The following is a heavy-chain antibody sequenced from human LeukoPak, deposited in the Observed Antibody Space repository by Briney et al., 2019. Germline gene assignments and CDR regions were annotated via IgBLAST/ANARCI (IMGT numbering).Heavy chain of an antibody. D-gene: IGHD3-10*01. CDR2: IYYSGST. J-gene: IGHJ6*03. V-gene: IGHV4-39*01. CDR3: ASVRRGFGESSKYYSYYYMDV. CDR1: GGSISSGSYY. Sequence: SETLSLTCTVSGGSISSGSYYWSWIRQPPGKGLEWIANIYYSGSTYYNPSLKSRVTISVDTSKNQLSLKLSAVTAADTAVYYCASVRRGFGESSKYYSYYYMDVWGNGTTVPIS.